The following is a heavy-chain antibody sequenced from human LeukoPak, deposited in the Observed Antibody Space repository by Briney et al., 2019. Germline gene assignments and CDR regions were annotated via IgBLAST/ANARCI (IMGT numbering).Heavy chain of an antibody. D-gene: IGHD3-22*01. V-gene: IGHV1-18*01. Sequence: GASVTVSCKASGYTFNTYGITWVRQAPGQGLEWMGWISPYNGNTNYAQKFQGRVTLTTDTSTSTAYMELRSLRSDDTAVYYCARGPHERSGYPDDWGQGTLVTVSS. CDR1: GYTFNTYG. CDR2: ISPYNGNT. CDR3: ARGPHERSGYPDD. J-gene: IGHJ4*02.